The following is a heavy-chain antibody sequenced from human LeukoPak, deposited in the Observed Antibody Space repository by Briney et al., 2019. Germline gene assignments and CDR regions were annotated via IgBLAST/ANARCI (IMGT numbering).Heavy chain of an antibody. CDR1: GGSISSYY. Sequence: LETLSLTCTVSGGSISSYYWSWIRQPPGKGLEWIGYIYYSGSTNYNPSLKSRVTISVDTSKNQLSLKLTSVTAADTAVYYCARELGATVVNYGMDVWGQGTTVTVSS. CDR3: ARELGATVVNYGMDV. D-gene: IGHD4-23*01. J-gene: IGHJ6*02. V-gene: IGHV4-59*01. CDR2: IYYSGST.